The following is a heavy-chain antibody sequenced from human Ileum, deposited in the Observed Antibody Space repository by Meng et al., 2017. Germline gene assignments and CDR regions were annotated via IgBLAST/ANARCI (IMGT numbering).Heavy chain of an antibody. CDR2: IAPYNGDT. J-gene: IGHJ4*02. D-gene: IGHD3-16*01. CDR3: ARFWGVATPAGY. V-gene: IGHV1-18*01. CDR1: GYTFTTHA. Sequence: ASVKVSCKTYGYTFTTHAISWVRQAPGQGLEWVGWIAPYNGDTNHAQKFQGRVTMTTDTSTNTAYMELGSLRSDDTAMYYCARFWGVATPAGYWGLGTLVTVSS.